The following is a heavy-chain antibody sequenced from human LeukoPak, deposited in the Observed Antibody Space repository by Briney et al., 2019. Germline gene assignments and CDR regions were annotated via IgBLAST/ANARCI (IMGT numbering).Heavy chain of an antibody. CDR2: ISGNSRNI. D-gene: IGHD6-19*01. CDR1: GFTLNDYY. V-gene: IGHV3-11*04. Sequence: GGSLRLSCVASGFTLNDYYMSWIRQAPGKGLAWVAYISGNSRNIYYADSVKGRFTISRDNRKKSVFLEMNTLRAEDRAVYYCAKGGSGWYSHWFDPWGQGTLVTVSS. CDR3: AKGGSGWYSHWFDP. J-gene: IGHJ5*02.